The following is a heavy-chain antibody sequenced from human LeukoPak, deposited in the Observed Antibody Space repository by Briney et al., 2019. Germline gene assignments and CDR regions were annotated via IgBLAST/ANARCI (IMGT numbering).Heavy chain of an antibody. V-gene: IGHV3-11*04. CDR3: ARVPNGYYYYYMGV. D-gene: IGHD2-8*01. CDR1: GFTFSDYY. CDR2: ISSSGSTI. J-gene: IGHJ6*03. Sequence: GGSLRLSCAASGFTFSDYYMSWIRQAPGKGLEWVSYISSSGSTIYYADSVKGRFTISRDNAKNSLYLQMNSLRAEDTAVYYCARVPNGYYYYYMGVWGKGTTVTVSS.